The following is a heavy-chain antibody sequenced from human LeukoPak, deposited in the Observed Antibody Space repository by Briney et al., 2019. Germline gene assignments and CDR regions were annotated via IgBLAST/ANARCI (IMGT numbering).Heavy chain of an antibody. CDR2: ISSSSSYI. CDR3: ARDLGGTTPDAFDI. Sequence: GGSLRLSCAASGFTFSSYSMNWVRQAPGKGLEWVSSISSSSSYIYYADSVKGRFTISRDNAKNSLYLQTNSLRAEDTAVYYCARDLGGTTPDAFDIWGQGTMVTVSS. J-gene: IGHJ3*02. D-gene: IGHD1-7*01. V-gene: IGHV3-21*01. CDR1: GFTFSSYS.